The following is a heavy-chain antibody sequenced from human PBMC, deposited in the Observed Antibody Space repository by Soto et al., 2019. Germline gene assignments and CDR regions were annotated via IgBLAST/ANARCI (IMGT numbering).Heavy chain of an antibody. CDR3: AKAHGKLVNPYFDE. CDR2: IIAGGDTT. J-gene: IGHJ4*02. D-gene: IGHD2-2*01. V-gene: IGHV3-23*01. Sequence: PGGSLRLSCAASGFTFNRYAMGWVRQAPGKGLEWISAIIAGGDTTYFADSVRGRFTISRDNSKNTLYLQMNSLRAEDTAVYFCAKAHGKLVNPYFDEWGQRALVTVSS. CDR1: GFTFNRYA.